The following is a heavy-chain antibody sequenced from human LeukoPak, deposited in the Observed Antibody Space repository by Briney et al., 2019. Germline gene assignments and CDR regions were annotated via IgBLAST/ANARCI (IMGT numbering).Heavy chain of an antibody. D-gene: IGHD3-22*01. J-gene: IGHJ4*02. CDR2: ISGSGGST. CDR1: GFTFSSYA. V-gene: IGHV3-23*01. Sequence: GGSLRLSCAASGFTFSSYAMSWVRQAPGKGLEWVSDISGSGGSTYYADSVKGRFTSSRDNSKNTLYLQMNSRRAEGMSVYYCAKGGLYYYYRSGYFRYWGQGTLVSVSS. CDR3: AKGGLYYYYRSGYFRY.